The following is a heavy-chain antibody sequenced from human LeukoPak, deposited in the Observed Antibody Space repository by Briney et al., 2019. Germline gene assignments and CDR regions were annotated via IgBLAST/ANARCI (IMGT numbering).Heavy chain of an antibody. Sequence: ASVKVSCKASGYTFTGYYMHWVRQAPGQGLEWMGWINPNSGGTSYAQKFQGRVTMTRDTSISTAYMELSRLRSDDTAVYYCARVENYYDSSGYYPKHYFDYWGQGTLVTVSS. CDR3: ARVENYYDSSGYYPKHYFDY. J-gene: IGHJ4*02. D-gene: IGHD3-22*01. CDR2: INPNSGGT. V-gene: IGHV1-2*02. CDR1: GYTFTGYY.